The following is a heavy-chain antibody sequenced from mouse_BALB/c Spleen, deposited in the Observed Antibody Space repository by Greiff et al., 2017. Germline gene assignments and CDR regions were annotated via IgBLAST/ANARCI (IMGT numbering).Heavy chain of an antibody. CDR1: GFTFSSYA. Sequence: EVMLVESGGGLVKPGGSLKLSCAASGFTFSSYAMSWVRQTPEKRLEWVASISSGGSTYYPDSVKGRFTISRDNARNILYLQMSSLRSEDTAMYYCASEFDYYGSSYWGQGTTLTVSS. V-gene: IGHV5-6-5*01. CDR3: ASEFDYYGSSY. CDR2: ISSGGST. D-gene: IGHD1-1*01. J-gene: IGHJ2*01.